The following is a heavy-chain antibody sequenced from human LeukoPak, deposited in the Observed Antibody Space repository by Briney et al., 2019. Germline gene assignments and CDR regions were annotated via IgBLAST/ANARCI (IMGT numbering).Heavy chain of an antibody. V-gene: IGHV3-21*01. CDR2: VNTVSSYI. CDR3: VRLRRNSDRSGFFYYYGY. CDR1: GFTFSDYS. D-gene: IGHD3-22*01. Sequence: GGSLRLSCAASGFTFSDYSFNWVRQAPGKGLEWVSSVNTVSSYIYYADSVKGRFTISRDNAKNSLSLQMDSLRAEDTAVYYCVRLRRNSDRSGFFYYYGYWGQGTLVTVSS. J-gene: IGHJ4*02.